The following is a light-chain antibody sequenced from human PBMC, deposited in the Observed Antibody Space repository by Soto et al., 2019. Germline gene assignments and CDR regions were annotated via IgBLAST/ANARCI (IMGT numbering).Light chain of an antibody. V-gene: IGKV3-20*01. CDR3: QQYGSSPFT. Sequence: EIVLTQSPGTLSLSPGERATLSCMASQSFSSSYLAWYQQKPGQAPRLLIYGASSRATGIPDRFSGSGSGTDFTLTISRLEPEDFAVYYCQQYGSSPFTVGPGTKVDIK. CDR1: QSFSSSY. J-gene: IGKJ3*01. CDR2: GAS.